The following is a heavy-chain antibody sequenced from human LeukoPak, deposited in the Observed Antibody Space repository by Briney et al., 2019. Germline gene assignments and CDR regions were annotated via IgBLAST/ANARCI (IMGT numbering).Heavy chain of an antibody. V-gene: IGHV3-9*01. CDR3: AKAAEAVASYFDY. CDR1: GFTFDDYA. CDR2: ISWNSGSI. J-gene: IGHJ4*02. D-gene: IGHD6-19*01. Sequence: GRSLRLSCAASGFTFDDYAMHWVRQSPGKGLEWVSGISWNSGSIGYADSVKGRFTISRDNAKNSLYLQMNSLRAEDTALYYCAKAAEAVASYFDYWGQGTLVTVSS.